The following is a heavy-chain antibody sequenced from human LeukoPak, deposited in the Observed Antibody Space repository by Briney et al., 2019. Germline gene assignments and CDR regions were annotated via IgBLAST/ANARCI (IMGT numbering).Heavy chain of an antibody. CDR2: ISSSSSPI. CDR3: ARDWTVTMDY. V-gene: IGHV3-48*01. Sequence: GGSLRLSCAASGFTFSSYSMNWVRQAPGKGLEWVSYISSSSSPIHYADSVKGRFTISRDNAKNSLYLQMNSLRAEDMAVYYCARDWTVTMDYWGQGTLVTVSS. D-gene: IGHD4-17*01. CDR1: GFTFSSYS. J-gene: IGHJ4*02.